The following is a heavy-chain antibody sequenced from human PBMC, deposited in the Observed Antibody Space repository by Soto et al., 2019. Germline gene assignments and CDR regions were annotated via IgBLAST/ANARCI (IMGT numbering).Heavy chain of an antibody. D-gene: IGHD4-17*01. Sequence: ASVKVSCKASGYTFTSYGISWVRQAPGQGLEWMGWISAYNGNTNYAQKLQGRVTMTTDTSTSTAYMELRSLRSDDTAVYYCARDSDYGDYNVYFDYWGQGTLVTVSS. CDR2: ISAYNGNT. J-gene: IGHJ4*02. CDR1: GYTFTSYG. CDR3: ARDSDYGDYNVYFDY. V-gene: IGHV1-18*01.